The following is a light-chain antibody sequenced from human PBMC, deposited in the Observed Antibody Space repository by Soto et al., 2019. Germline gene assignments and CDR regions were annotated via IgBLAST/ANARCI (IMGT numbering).Light chain of an antibody. CDR3: QQSNKWPYT. V-gene: IGKV3-15*01. Sequence: EIVMTQSPATLSVSPGERATLSCRASQSVSSNLAWYQQKPGQAPRLLFYGASTRATGLPARFSGSGSGTEFTLTISSLQSEDFAVYYCQQSNKWPYTFGQGTKLEIK. CDR1: QSVSSN. CDR2: GAS. J-gene: IGKJ2*01.